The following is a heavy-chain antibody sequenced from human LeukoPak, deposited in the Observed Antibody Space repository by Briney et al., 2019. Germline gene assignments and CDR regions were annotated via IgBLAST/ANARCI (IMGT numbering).Heavy chain of an antibody. J-gene: IGHJ6*02. CDR3: ARVGYCSSTSCYSGYYYYCGMDV. Sequence: ASVKVSCKASGYTFTSYGISWVRQAPGQGLEWMGWISAYNGNTNYAQKLQGRVTMTTDTSTSTAYMELRSLRSDDTAVYYCARVGYCSSTSCYSGYYYYCGMDVWGQGTTVTVSS. CDR1: GYTFTSYG. D-gene: IGHD2-2*02. CDR2: ISAYNGNT. V-gene: IGHV1-18*01.